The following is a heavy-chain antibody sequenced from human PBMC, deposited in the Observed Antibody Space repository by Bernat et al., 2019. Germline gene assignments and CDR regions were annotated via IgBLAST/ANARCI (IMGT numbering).Heavy chain of an antibody. CDR1: GFIFNRNW. CDR3: ARGDTETGNTPSD. V-gene: IGHV3-7*01. J-gene: IGHJ4*02. CDR2: IKEDGNQK. Sequence: EVQLVESGGGLVQPGGSLRLSCGASGFIFNRNWMSWVRQAPGKGLEWVANIKEDGNQKYYVESVKGRFTVSRDNAKNSLSLQMNSLRVEDTAIYFCARGDTETGNTPSDWGQGTLVTVSS. D-gene: IGHD7-27*01.